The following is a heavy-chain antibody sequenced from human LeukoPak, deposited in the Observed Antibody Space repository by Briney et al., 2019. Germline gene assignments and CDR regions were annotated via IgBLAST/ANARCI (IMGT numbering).Heavy chain of an antibody. CDR1: GGSIHSY. Sequence: PSETLSLTCTVSGGSIHSYWSWIRQPAGKGLEWIGRISGSGTITYNPALQSRLTISIDTSKNQFSLKLSSVTAADTAVYYCAREAVGGDYFDYWGQGTLVTVSS. CDR3: AREAVGGDYFDY. CDR2: ISGSGTI. D-gene: IGHD1-26*01. V-gene: IGHV4-4*07. J-gene: IGHJ4*02.